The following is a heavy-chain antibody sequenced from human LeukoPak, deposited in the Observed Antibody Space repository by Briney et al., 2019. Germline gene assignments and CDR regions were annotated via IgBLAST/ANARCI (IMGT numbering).Heavy chain of an antibody. Sequence: PSETLSLTCTVSGGSISSYYWSWIRQPPGKGLERIGYIYYSGSTNYNPSLKSRVTISVDTSKNQFSLKLSSVTAADTAVYYCARDSGSRWFDPWGQGTLVTVSS. CDR3: ARDSGSRWFDP. CDR2: IYYSGST. CDR1: GGSISSYY. V-gene: IGHV4-59*01. D-gene: IGHD3-22*01. J-gene: IGHJ5*02.